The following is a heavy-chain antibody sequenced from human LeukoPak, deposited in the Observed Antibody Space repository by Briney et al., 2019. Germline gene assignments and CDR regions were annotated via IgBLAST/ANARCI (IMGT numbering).Heavy chain of an antibody. CDR2: IYYSGST. D-gene: IGHD2-2*01. CDR1: GYSISSGYY. CDR3: ARRIVVVPAAIRNGDAFDI. V-gene: IGHV4-38-2*01. Sequence: SETLSLTCAVSGYSISSGYYWAWIRQPPGRGLKWIGSIYYSGSTYYNPSLRSRVTISMDTSKYQFSLRLNSVTAADTALYYCARRIVVVPAAIRNGDAFDIWGQGTMVTVSS. J-gene: IGHJ3*02.